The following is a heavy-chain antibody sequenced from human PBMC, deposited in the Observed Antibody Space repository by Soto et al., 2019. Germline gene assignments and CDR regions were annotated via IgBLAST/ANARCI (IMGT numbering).Heavy chain of an antibody. CDR2: IYPGDSDT. J-gene: IGHJ3*02. V-gene: IGHV5-51*01. CDR1: GYSFTSYW. D-gene: IGHD1-26*01. Sequence: GESLKIPCKGSGYSFTSYWIGWVRQMPGKGLEWMGIIYPGDSDTRYSPSFQGQVTISADKSISTAYLQWSSLKASDTAMYYCARPPAIVGATYAFDIWGQGTMVTVSS. CDR3: ARPPAIVGATYAFDI.